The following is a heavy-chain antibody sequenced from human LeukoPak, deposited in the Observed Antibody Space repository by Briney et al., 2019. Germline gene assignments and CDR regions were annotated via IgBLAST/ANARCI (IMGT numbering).Heavy chain of an antibody. Sequence: PSQTLSLXCTVSGGSISSGSYYWSWIRQPAGKGLECIGRIYTSGSTNYNPSLKSRVTISVDTSKNQFSLKLSSVTAADTAVYYCARDMERDYYDSSGYYPDAFDIWGQGTMVTVSS. CDR1: GGSISSGSYY. J-gene: IGHJ3*02. D-gene: IGHD3-22*01. CDR2: IYTSGST. V-gene: IGHV4-61*02. CDR3: ARDMERDYYDSSGYYPDAFDI.